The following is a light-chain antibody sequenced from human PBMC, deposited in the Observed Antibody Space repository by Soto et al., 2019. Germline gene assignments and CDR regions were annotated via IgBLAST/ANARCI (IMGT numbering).Light chain of an antibody. Sequence: DIQMTQSPSSVSASVGDTVTITCRASQGLKFLAWYQQKPGKAPRLLIYDATNLQSGVPPRFSGSGSGTDFTLTISSLQPEYFATYFCQQANSFPITFGQGTRLEIK. V-gene: IGKV1-12*01. CDR3: QQANSFPIT. CDR2: DAT. CDR1: QGLKF. J-gene: IGKJ5*01.